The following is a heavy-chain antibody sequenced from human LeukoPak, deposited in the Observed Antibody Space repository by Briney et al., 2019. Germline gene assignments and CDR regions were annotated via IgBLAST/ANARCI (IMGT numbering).Heavy chain of an antibody. V-gene: IGHV1-8*01. J-gene: IGHJ3*02. CDR2: VNPNSGNS. Sequence: ASVKVSCKASGCDFSSFDVNWVRQAPGQGPEWMGWVNPNSGNSGYAQKFQGRVTITADESTSTAYMELSSLRSEDTAVYYCARASVTRQAFDIWGQGTMVTVSS. D-gene: IGHD1/OR15-1a*01. CDR3: ARASVTRQAFDI. CDR1: GCDFSSFD.